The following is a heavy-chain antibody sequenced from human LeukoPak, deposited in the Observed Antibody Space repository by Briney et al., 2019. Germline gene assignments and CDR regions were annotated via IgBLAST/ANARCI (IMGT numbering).Heavy chain of an antibody. Sequence: SETLSLTCTVSGGSISSNSYYWGWIRQPPGKGLEWIGSIYYSGSTYYNPSLKSRVTVSVDTSKNQFSLKLSSVTAADTAVYFCASYHFRGDTSHYFDYWGQGTLVTVSS. CDR2: IYYSGST. CDR3: ASYHFRGDTSHYFDY. CDR1: GGSISSNSYY. V-gene: IGHV4-39*07. J-gene: IGHJ4*02. D-gene: IGHD3-10*02.